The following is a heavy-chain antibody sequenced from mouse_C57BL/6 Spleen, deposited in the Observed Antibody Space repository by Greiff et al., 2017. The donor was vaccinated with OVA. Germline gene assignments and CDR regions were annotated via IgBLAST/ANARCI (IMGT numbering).Heavy chain of an antibody. J-gene: IGHJ4*01. D-gene: IGHD2-3*01. CDR1: GFTFSSYA. Sequence: DVMLVESGEGLVKPGGSLKLSCAASGFTFSSYAMSWVRQTPEKRLEWVAYISSGGDYIYYADTVKGRFTISRDNARNTLYLQMSSLKSEDTAMYYCTRGDGYYVRDYAMDYWGQGTSVTVSS. V-gene: IGHV5-9-1*02. CDR2: ISSGGDYI. CDR3: TRGDGYYVRDYAMDY.